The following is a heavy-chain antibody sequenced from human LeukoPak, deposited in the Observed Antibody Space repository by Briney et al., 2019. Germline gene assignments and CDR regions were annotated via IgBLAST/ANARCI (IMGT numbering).Heavy chain of an antibody. CDR3: AKEAYCSSTSCPVDY. J-gene: IGHJ4*02. D-gene: IGHD2-2*01. V-gene: IGHV3-30*02. Sequence: GGSLRLSCAASGFTFSNYGMHWVRQAPGKGLEWVAFVRSDGDIKYYADSVKGRFTISRDNSKNTLYLQMNSLRAEDTAVYYCAKEAYCSSTSCPVDYWGQGTLVTVSS. CDR2: VRSDGDIK. CDR1: GFTFSNYG.